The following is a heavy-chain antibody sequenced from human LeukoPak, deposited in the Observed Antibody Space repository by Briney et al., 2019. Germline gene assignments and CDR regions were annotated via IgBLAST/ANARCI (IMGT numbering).Heavy chain of an antibody. Sequence: GGSLRLSCAASGFTFSSYSMNWVRQAPGKGLEWVAVISYDGSNKYYADSVKGRFTISRDNSKNTLYLQMNSLRAEDTAVYYCARPLGTAGSPWGQGTLVTVSS. J-gene: IGHJ5*02. CDR2: ISYDGSNK. D-gene: IGHD1-1*01. CDR1: GFTFSSYS. V-gene: IGHV3-30*03. CDR3: ARPLGTAGSP.